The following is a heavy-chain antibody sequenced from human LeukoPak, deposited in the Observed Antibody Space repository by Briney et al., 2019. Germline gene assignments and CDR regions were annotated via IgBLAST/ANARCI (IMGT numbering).Heavy chain of an antibody. CDR2: ISNDGSDK. CDR3: ARDSCSSTSCYVGIFDY. Sequence: GRSLRLSCAASGFTFSSYALHWVRQAPGKGLEGVAIISNDGSDKYYADSVKGRFTISRDNSKNTLYLQMNSLRAEDTAVYYCARDSCSSTSCYVGIFDYWGQGTLVTVSS. CDR1: GFTFSSYA. D-gene: IGHD2-2*01. J-gene: IGHJ4*02. V-gene: IGHV3-30*01.